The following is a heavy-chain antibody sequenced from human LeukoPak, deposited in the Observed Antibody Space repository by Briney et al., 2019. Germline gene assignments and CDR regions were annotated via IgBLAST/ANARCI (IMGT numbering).Heavy chain of an antibody. V-gene: IGHV3-48*01. CDR3: ARGKMGYYGMDV. D-gene: IGHD2-8*01. CDR1: GFTFSSYS. Sequence: GGSLRLSCAASGFTFSSYSMNWVRQAPGKGLEWVSYISGSGSSIYYADSVKGRFTISRDSAKNSLYLQMNSLRAEDTAAYYCARGKMGYYGMDVWGQGTTVTVSS. J-gene: IGHJ6*02. CDR2: ISGSGSSI.